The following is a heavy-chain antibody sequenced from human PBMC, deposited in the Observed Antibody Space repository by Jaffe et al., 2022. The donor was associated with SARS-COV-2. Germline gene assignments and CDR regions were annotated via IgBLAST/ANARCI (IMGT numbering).Heavy chain of an antibody. CDR3: VRDNNNDDSGIGSFDN. J-gene: IGHJ4*02. Sequence: QVQLQESGPGLVEPSQTLSLTCTVSGGSIRSGGYYWNWIRQRPGKGLEWIAIIDNGGSTSYNPSLRSRVTLSSDTSKNQLSLKLSSVTAADTAVYYCVRDNNNDDSGIGSFDNWGQGTRVTVAS. CDR1: GGSIRSGGYY. CDR2: IDNGGST. D-gene: IGHD3-10*01. V-gene: IGHV4-31*03.